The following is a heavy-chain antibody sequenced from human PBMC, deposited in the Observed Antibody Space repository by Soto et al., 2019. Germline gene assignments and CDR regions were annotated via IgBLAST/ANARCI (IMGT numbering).Heavy chain of an antibody. CDR2: IYYSGST. CDR1: GGYISSYY. Sequence: SETLSLTCTVSGGYISSYYWGWIRQPPGKGLEWIGSIYYSGSTYYNPSLKSRVTISVDTSKNQFSLKLSSVTAADTAVYYCASGLCYYDSSGYDSFDYWGQGTLVTVSS. V-gene: IGHV4-39*01. J-gene: IGHJ4*02. D-gene: IGHD3-22*01. CDR3: ASGLCYYDSSGYDSFDY.